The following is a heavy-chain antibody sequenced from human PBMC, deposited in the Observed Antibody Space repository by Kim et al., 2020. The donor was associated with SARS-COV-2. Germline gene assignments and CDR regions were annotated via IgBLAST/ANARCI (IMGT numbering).Heavy chain of an antibody. D-gene: IGHD3-9*01. J-gene: IGHJ3*02. Sequence: SLKSRVTISVDTSKNQFSLQLSSVTAADTAVYYCARDGRHYDILTEAFDIWGQGTMVTVSS. V-gene: IGHV4-39*07. CDR3: ARDGRHYDILTEAFDI.